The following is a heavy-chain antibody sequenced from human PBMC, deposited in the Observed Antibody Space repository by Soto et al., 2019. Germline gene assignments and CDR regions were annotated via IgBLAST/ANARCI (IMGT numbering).Heavy chain of an antibody. Sequence: ASVKVSCKASGYTFTSYGISWVRQAPGQGLEWMGWISAYNGNTNYAQKLQGRVTMTTDTSTSTAYMELRSLRSDDTAVYYCAREDRDRETGLVPAAIDGMDIWGQGTTVTVSS. CDR1: GYTFTSYG. V-gene: IGHV1-18*01. D-gene: IGHD2-2*01. CDR3: AREDRDRETGLVPAAIDGMDI. CDR2: ISAYNGNT. J-gene: IGHJ6*02.